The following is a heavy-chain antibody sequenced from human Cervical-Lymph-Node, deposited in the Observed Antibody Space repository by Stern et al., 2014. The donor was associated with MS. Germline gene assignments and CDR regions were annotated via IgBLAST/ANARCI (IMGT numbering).Heavy chain of an antibody. V-gene: IGHV4-59*01. Sequence: QLQLQESGPGLVKPSETLSLTCTVSGGSFNIYYWSWIRQPPGKGLEWIGYIYQDGSTKYNPSLKSRVTISLHTSKKQFSLRLTSVTAADTAVYYCARVDDCSGGTCFSTSWFDPWGQGTLVTVSS. J-gene: IGHJ5*02. CDR2: IYQDGST. CDR1: GGSFNIYY. CDR3: ARVDDCSGGTCFSTSWFDP. D-gene: IGHD2-15*01.